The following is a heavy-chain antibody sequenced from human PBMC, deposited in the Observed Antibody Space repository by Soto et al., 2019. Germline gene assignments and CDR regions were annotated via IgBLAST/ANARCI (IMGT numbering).Heavy chain of an antibody. D-gene: IGHD3-22*01. Sequence: GGSLRLSCAASGFTFDDYTMHWVRQAPGKGLEWVSLISWDGGSTYYADSVKGRFTISRDNSKNSLYLQMNSLRTEDTALYYCAKSVTMIVVVITGFDYWGQGTLVTVSS. J-gene: IGHJ4*02. CDR3: AKSVTMIVVVITGFDY. CDR1: GFTFDDYT. CDR2: ISWDGGST. V-gene: IGHV3-43*01.